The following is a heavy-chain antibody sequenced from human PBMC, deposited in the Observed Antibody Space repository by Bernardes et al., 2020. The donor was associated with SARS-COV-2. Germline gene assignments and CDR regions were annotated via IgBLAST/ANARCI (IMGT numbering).Heavy chain of an antibody. Sequence: GGSLRLSCAASGFTVSSNYMSWVRQAPGKGLEWVSVIYSGGSTYYADSVKGRFTISRDNSKNTLYLQMNSLRAEDTAVYYCARANTMIDAFDIWGQGTMVTVSS. J-gene: IGHJ3*02. D-gene: IGHD3-22*01. CDR1: GFTVSSNY. V-gene: IGHV3-53*01. CDR2: IYSGGST. CDR3: ARANTMIDAFDI.